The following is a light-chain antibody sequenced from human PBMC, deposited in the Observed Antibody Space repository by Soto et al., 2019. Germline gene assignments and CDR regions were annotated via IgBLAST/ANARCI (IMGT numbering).Light chain of an antibody. CDR3: HQYSSYWT. CDR1: QSISSW. Sequence: DIQMTQSPSTLSASVGDRVTITCRASQSISSWLAWHQQKPGKAPKVLIYKASTLASGVPSRFSGSESGTEFTLTISSLQPDDFATYYCHQYSSYWTFGQGTKVEVK. V-gene: IGKV1-5*03. J-gene: IGKJ1*01. CDR2: KAS.